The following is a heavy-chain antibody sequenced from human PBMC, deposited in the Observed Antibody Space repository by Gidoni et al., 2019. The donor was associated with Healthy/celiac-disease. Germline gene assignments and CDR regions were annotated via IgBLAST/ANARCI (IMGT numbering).Heavy chain of an antibody. CDR1: GYSFTSYW. CDR3: ARHHESMVRGVTFFNWFDP. D-gene: IGHD3-10*01. J-gene: IGHJ5*02. V-gene: IGHV5-10-1*01. CDR2: IDPSDSYT. Sequence: ISCKGSGYSFTSYWISWVRQMPGKGLEWMGRIDPSDSYTNYSPSFQGHVTISADKAISTAYLQWSSLKASDTAMYYCARHHESMVRGVTFFNWFDPWGQGTLVTVSS.